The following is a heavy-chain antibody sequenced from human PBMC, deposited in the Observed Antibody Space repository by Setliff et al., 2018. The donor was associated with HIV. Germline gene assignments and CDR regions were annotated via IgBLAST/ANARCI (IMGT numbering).Heavy chain of an antibody. D-gene: IGHD2-21*02. J-gene: IGHJ6*02. CDR1: GYSISSGYH. Sequence: PSETLSLTCSVSGYSISSGYHWAWIRHPQGKGLEWIGSIYHSGSTYYNPSRKSRVTMSVDTSKNQFSLKLNSLTAADTAVYYCARSYCAADCAHNSPRGMDVWGQGTTVTVSS. V-gene: IGHV4-38-2*01. CDR2: IYHSGST. CDR3: ARSYCAADCAHNSPRGMDV.